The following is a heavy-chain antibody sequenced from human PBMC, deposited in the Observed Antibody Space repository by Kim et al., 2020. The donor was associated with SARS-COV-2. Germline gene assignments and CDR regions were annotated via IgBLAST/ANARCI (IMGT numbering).Heavy chain of an antibody. CDR3: ARVVLGWGYYFDY. D-gene: IGHD2-8*02. V-gene: IGHV4-59*01. Sequence: NPSLKSRVTISVDTSKNQFSLKLSSVTAADTAVYYCARVVLGWGYYFDYWGQGTLVTVSS. J-gene: IGHJ4*02.